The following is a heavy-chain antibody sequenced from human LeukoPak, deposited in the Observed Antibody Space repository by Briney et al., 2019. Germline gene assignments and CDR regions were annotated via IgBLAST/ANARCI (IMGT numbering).Heavy chain of an antibody. CDR3: ASGYCSSTSCYRGVGY. J-gene: IGHJ4*02. CDR2: ISYDGSNK. Sequence: GRPLRLSCAASGFTFSSYAMHWVRQAPGKGLEWVAVISYDGSNKYYADSVKGRFTISRDNSKNTLYLQMNSLRAEDTAVYYCASGYCSSTSCYRGVGYWGQGTLVTVSS. CDR1: GFTFSSYA. V-gene: IGHV3-30-3*01. D-gene: IGHD2-2*02.